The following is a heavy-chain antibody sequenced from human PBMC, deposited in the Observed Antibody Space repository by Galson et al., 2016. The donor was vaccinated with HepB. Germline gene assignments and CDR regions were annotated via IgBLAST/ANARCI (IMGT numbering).Heavy chain of an antibody. CDR3: AKYLAPGLHAFDI. V-gene: IGHV3-23*01. CDR2: IDDNGHAGTT. CDR1: GFTFVNYA. Sequence: SLRLSCAASGFTFVNYAMTWVRQPPGKGLEWVSTIDDNGHAGTTHYADSVRGRFTISRDDSNNQLYLQMDSLGAADTALYFCAKYLAPGLHAFDIWGQGTTVTVSS. J-gene: IGHJ3*02. D-gene: IGHD2-21*02.